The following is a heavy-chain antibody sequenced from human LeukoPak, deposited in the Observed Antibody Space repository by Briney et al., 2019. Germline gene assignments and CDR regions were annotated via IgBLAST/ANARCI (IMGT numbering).Heavy chain of an antibody. J-gene: IGHJ4*02. CDR2: MNPNSGNT. CDR3: ARDVFLRAGITMVRVYDY. D-gene: IGHD3-10*01. CDR1: GYTFTGYY. V-gene: IGHV1-8*03. Sequence: GASVKVSCKASGYTFTGYYMHWVRQATGQGLEWMGWMNPNSGNTGYAQKFQGRVTITRNTSISTAYMELSSLRSEDTAVYYCARDVFLRAGITMVRVYDYWGQGTLVTVSS.